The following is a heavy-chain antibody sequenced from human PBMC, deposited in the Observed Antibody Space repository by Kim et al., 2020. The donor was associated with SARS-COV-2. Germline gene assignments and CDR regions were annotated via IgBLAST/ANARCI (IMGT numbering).Heavy chain of an antibody. V-gene: IGHV3-11*03. CDR2: ISSSSSYT. Sequence: GGSLRLSCAASGFTFSDYYMSWIRQAPGKGLEWVSYISSSSSYTNYADSVKGRFTISRDNAKNSLYLQMNSLRAEDTAVYYCASSNPVLRFLRFDPWGQGTLVTVSS. CDR3: ASSNPVLRFLRFDP. D-gene: IGHD3-3*01. J-gene: IGHJ5*02. CDR1: GFTFSDYY.